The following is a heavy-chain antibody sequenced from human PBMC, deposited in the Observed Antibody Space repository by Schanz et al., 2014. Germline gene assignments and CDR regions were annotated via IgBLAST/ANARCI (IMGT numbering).Heavy chain of an antibody. D-gene: IGHD6-19*01. CDR3: AKAGSGGSRDGCYY. CDR1: GFTFTTYA. Sequence: DVQLLESGGGLVQPGESLRLSCAASGFTFTTYAMTWVRQAPGKGLEWVSGISDNGISTYYADSVKGRFSISRENSKSILYRQMNRMRDEDTDVYYCAKAGSGGSRDGCYYWGQGTLDNVSA. CDR2: ISDNGIST. V-gene: IGHV3-23*01. J-gene: IGHJ4*02.